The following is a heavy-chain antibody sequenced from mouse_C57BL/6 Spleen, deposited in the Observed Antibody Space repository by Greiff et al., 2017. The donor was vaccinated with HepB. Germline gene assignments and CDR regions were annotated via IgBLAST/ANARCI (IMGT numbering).Heavy chain of an antibody. Sequence: VQRVESGAELAKPGASVKLSCKASGYTFTSYWMHWVKQRPGQGLEWIGYINPSSGYTKYNQKFKDKATLTADKSSSTAYMQLSSLTYEDSAVYYCARSDYDYEEGDYWGQGTTLTVSS. CDR3: ARSDYDYEEGDY. V-gene: IGHV1-7*01. D-gene: IGHD2-4*01. CDR2: INPSSGYT. CDR1: GYTFTSYW. J-gene: IGHJ2*01.